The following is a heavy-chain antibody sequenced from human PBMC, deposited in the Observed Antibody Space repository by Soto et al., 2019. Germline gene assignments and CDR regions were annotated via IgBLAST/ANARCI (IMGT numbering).Heavy chain of an antibody. Sequence: PGESLKISCAASGFTFSSYAMSWARQAPGKGLEWVSAISGSGGSTYYADSVKGRFTISRDNSKNTLYLQMNSLRAEDTAVYYCAKDVGPKTPYYFDYWGQGALVTVSS. V-gene: IGHV3-23*01. CDR1: GFTFSSYA. CDR3: AKDVGPKTPYYFDY. CDR2: ISGSGGST. D-gene: IGHD3-16*01. J-gene: IGHJ4*02.